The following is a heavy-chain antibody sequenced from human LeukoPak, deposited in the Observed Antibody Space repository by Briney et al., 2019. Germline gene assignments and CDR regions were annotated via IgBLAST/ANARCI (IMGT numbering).Heavy chain of an antibody. CDR2: ISSSSSTI. CDR1: GFTFSSYS. CDR3: AREGVVPHFDY. D-gene: IGHD2-2*01. V-gene: IGHV3-48*04. J-gene: IGHJ4*02. Sequence: GGSLRLSCAASGFTFSSYSMNWVRQAPGKGLEWVSYISSSSSTIYYADSVKGRFTISRDNAKNSLYLQMNSLRAEDTALYYCAREGVVPHFDYWGQGTLVTVSS.